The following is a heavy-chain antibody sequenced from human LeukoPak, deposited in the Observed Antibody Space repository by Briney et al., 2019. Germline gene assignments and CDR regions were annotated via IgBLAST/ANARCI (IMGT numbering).Heavy chain of an antibody. D-gene: IGHD6-19*01. V-gene: IGHV5-51*01. CDR2: IYPGDSDT. Sequence: GESLKISCKGSGYSFTSYWIGWVRQMPGKGLEWMGIIYPGDSDTRYSRSFQGPVTISANKSISTAYLQWSSLKASDTAMYYCARLSRIRVAVAGSLSYWGQGTLVTVSS. J-gene: IGHJ4*02. CDR3: ARLSRIRVAVAGSLSY. CDR1: GYSFTSYW.